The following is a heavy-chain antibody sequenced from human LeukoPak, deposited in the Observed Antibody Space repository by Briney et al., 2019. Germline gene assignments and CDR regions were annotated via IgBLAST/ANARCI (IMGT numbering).Heavy chain of an antibody. V-gene: IGHV5-51*01. CDR1: GHMFTSYW. Sequence: GESLKISCKCSGHMFTSYWIGWVRQMPGKGLEWMGVIYLGDSETRYSPSFQGQVTFSADKSISTACLQWSSLEASDTAMYYCARTYYDSGGFYYVPFDYWGQGTLVTVSS. D-gene: IGHD3-22*01. CDR2: IYLGDSET. J-gene: IGHJ4*02. CDR3: ARTYYDSGGFYYVPFDY.